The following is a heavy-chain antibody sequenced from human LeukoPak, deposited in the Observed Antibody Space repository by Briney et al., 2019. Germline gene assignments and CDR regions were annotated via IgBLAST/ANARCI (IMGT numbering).Heavy chain of an antibody. D-gene: IGHD1-1*01. CDR1: GFTVSSNY. CDR3: ARDLEIGSSSYYFDY. CDR2: IYSGGST. J-gene: IGHJ4*02. Sequence: GGSLRLSCAASGFTVSSNYMSWVRQAPGKGLEWVSVIYSGGSTYYADSVKGRFTISRHNSKNTLYLQMNSLRAEDTAMYYCARDLEIGSSSYYFDYWGQGTLVTVSS. V-gene: IGHV3-53*01.